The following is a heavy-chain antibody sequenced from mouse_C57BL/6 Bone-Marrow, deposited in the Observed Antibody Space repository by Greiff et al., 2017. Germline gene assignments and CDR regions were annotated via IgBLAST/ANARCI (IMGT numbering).Heavy chain of an antibody. CDR1: GYTFTNYW. V-gene: IGHV1-63*01. D-gene: IGHD2-1*01. Sequence: QVQLQQSGAELVRPGTSVKMSCKASGYTFTNYWIGWAKQRPGHGLEWIGDIYPGGGYTNYNEKFKGKAILTADKSSSTAYMQFSSLTSEDSAIYYCARYALYGNYDYWGQGTTLTVSS. J-gene: IGHJ2*01. CDR3: ARYALYGNYDY. CDR2: IYPGGGYT.